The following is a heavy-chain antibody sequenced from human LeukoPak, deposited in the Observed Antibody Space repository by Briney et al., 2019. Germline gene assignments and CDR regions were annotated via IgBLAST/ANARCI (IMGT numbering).Heavy chain of an antibody. CDR2: ISGSGGST. J-gene: IGHJ1*01. V-gene: IGHV3-23*01. D-gene: IGHD6-19*01. Sequence: GGSLRLSCAASGFTFSSYAMSWVRQAPGKGLEWVSAISGSGGSTYYADSVKGRFTISRDNSKNTLYLQMNSLRAEDTAVYYCAKAPGMAVAGTYLEYFQHWGQGTLVTVSS. CDR1: GFTFSSYA. CDR3: AKAPGMAVAGTYLEYFQH.